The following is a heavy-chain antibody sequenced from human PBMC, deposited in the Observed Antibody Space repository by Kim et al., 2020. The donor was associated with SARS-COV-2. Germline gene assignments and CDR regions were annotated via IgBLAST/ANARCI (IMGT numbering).Heavy chain of an antibody. CDR1: GYTFTSYG. Sequence: ASVKVSCKASGYTFTSYGISWVRQAPGQGLEWMGWISAYNGNTNYAQKLQGRVTMTTDTSTSTAYMELRSLRSDDTAVYYCARDRGDGWYGELSYWGQGTLVTVSS. J-gene: IGHJ4*02. V-gene: IGHV1-18*01. CDR3: ARDRGDGWYGELSY. D-gene: IGHD6-19*01. CDR2: ISAYNGNT.